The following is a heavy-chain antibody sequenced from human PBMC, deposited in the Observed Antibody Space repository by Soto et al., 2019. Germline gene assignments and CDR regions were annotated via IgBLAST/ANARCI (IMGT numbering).Heavy chain of an antibody. V-gene: IGHV5-10-1*03. CDR1: GYSFTNYW. Sequence: EVLLVQSGAEVKKPGESLRISCNVSGYSFTNYWIAWVRQMPGKGLEWVGRIDPSDSRTYYSPSFQGHVTISVDRSITTAYLRWSSLKASDTVIYYCARQITTFGVIINALNVWGQGTMVTVSS. D-gene: IGHD3-3*01. CDR3: ARQITTFGVIINALNV. CDR2: IDPSDSRT. J-gene: IGHJ3*01.